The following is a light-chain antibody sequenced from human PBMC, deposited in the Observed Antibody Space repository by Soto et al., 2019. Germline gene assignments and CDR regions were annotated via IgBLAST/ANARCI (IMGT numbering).Light chain of an antibody. CDR2: EVS. J-gene: IGLJ2*01. Sequence: QSALTQPASVSGSPGQSITISCTGTSSDVGGYNYVSWYQQHAGKAPKLMIYEVSNRPSGVSNRFSGSKSGNTASLTISGLQAEGEGDYYCSSYTSSSTVVFGGGTKLTVL. CDR1: SSDVGGYNY. CDR3: SSYTSSSTVV. V-gene: IGLV2-14*01.